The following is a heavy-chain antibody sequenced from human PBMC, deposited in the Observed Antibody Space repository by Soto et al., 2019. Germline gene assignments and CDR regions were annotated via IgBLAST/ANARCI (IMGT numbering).Heavy chain of an antibody. Sequence: GGSLRLSCAASGFTFSDYSVNWVRQAPGKGLEWVSSIRSSSTYIYYADSVKGRFTISRDNAKNSLYLQMNSLRAEDTAVYYCARDSDCHSTSCFFPPHVWGQGTTVTVSS. CDR2: IRSSSTYI. CDR1: GFTFSDYS. CDR3: ARDSDCHSTSCFFPPHV. J-gene: IGHJ6*02. V-gene: IGHV3-21*01. D-gene: IGHD2-2*01.